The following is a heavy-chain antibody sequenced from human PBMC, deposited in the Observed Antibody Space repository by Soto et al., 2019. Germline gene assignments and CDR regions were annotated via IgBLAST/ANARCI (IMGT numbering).Heavy chain of an antibody. J-gene: IGHJ4*02. CDR3: AKIKDYSVYPLRDY. CDR1: GGSINNSDW. V-gene: IGHV4-4*02. Sequence: HVQLQEAGPGLVKPSGTLSLTCAVSGGSINNSDWWSWVRQPPGKGLEWIGEIYHSGSTTYNPSLKSRVTMSVDKSKNQFSLKLSSVTAADTAVYYCAKIKDYSVYPLRDYWSQGTLVTVSS. CDR2: IYHSGST. D-gene: IGHD4-17*01.